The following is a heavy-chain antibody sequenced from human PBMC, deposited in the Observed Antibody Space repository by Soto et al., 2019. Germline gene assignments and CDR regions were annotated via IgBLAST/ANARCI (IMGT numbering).Heavy chain of an antibody. V-gene: IGHV3-11*01. Sequence: PVGSLRLSCAASGFTFSSYSMSWVRQAPGKGLEWVSGFRTSGDGSAIYYADSVKGRFTISRDNAKNSLYLQMNSLRAEDTAVYYCATLAVLFQREMRGGPTIYWGQGTLVTVSS. CDR1: GFTFSSYS. CDR3: ATLAVLFQREMRGGPTIY. D-gene: IGHD1-26*01. CDR2: FRTSGDGSAI. J-gene: IGHJ4*02.